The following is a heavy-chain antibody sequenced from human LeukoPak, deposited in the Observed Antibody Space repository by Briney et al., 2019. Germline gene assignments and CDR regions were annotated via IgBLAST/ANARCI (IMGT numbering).Heavy chain of an antibody. J-gene: IGHJ4*02. Sequence: KSSETLSLTCVVSGGSISSGSYYWSWIRQPAGKGLEWIGRIYTSGSTNYNPSLKSRVTISVDTSKNQFSLKLSSVTAADTAVYYCARRGRGYGYPYFDYWGQGTLVTVSS. V-gene: IGHV4-61*02. CDR3: ARRGRGYGYPYFDY. D-gene: IGHD5-18*01. CDR2: IYTSGST. CDR1: GGSISSGSYY.